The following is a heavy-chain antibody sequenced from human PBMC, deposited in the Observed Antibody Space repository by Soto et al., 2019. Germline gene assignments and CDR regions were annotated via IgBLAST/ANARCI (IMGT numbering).Heavy chain of an antibody. CDR2: ITGSSEIT. CDR1: GFTLSDYA. V-gene: IGHV3-23*01. CDR3: ARDCARTSCSVWKL. J-gene: IGHJ4*02. D-gene: IGHD2-2*01. Sequence: EAQLLESGGDLVQPGGSLRLSCAASGFTLSDYAMNWVRQAPGKGLEWVSGITGSSEITYYADSVKGRFTISRDNSKDTVSLQMNGLRAEDSAIYYCARDCARTSCSVWKLWGQGTLVTVSP.